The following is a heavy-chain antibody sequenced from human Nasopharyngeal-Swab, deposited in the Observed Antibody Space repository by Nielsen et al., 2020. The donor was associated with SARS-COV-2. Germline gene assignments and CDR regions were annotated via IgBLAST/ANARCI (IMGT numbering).Heavy chain of an antibody. D-gene: IGHD1-26*01. CDR2: ITSSSATK. Sequence: GGSLRLSCAASGFIFSDYSMDWVRQAPGKGLEWVSYITSSSATKYYADSVKGRFTVSRDNAKNLLYLQMSSMRDEDTAVYYCVREFEATGATYLDYWGLGTLVTVSS. J-gene: IGHJ4*02. V-gene: IGHV3-48*02. CDR3: VREFEATGATYLDY. CDR1: GFIFSDYS.